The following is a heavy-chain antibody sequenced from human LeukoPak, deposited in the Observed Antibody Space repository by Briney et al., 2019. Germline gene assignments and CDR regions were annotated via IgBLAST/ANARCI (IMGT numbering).Heavy chain of an antibody. J-gene: IGHJ4*02. Sequence: SETLSLTCAVYGGSFSGYYRSWIRQPPGKGLEWIGEINHSGSTNYNPSLKSRVTISVDTSKNQFSLKLSSVTAADTAVYYCARDDSSSYYDSSAPLDYWGQGTLVTVSS. CDR2: INHSGST. V-gene: IGHV4-34*01. CDR1: GGSFSGYY. D-gene: IGHD3-22*01. CDR3: ARDDSSSYYDSSAPLDY.